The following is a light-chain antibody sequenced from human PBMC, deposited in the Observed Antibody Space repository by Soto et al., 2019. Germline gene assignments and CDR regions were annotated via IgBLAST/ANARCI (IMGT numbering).Light chain of an antibody. J-gene: IGLJ1*01. V-gene: IGLV2-14*01. Sequence: QSALTQPASVSGSPGQSITISCTGTSSDVGGYNFVSWYQQPPGKAPNLIIYEVTSRPSGVSNRFSGSKSGNVASLTISGLQAEDEADYYCSSYTNINTRACVFGTGTKLTVL. CDR3: SSYTNINTRACV. CDR1: SSDVGGYNF. CDR2: EVT.